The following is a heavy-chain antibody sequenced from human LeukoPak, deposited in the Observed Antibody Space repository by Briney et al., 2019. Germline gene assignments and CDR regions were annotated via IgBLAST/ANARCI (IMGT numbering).Heavy chain of an antibody. CDR2: FDPEDGET. J-gene: IGHJ6*03. CDR3: ATMPTYSGSNPGMGYYYYYMDV. CDR1: GYTFTSYY. D-gene: IGHD1-26*01. Sequence: ASVKVSCKASGYTFTSYYMHWVRQAPGKGLEWMGGFDPEDGETIYAQKFQGRVTMTEDTSTDTAYMELSSLRSEDTAVYYCATMPTYSGSNPGMGYYYYYMDVWGKGTTVTVSS. V-gene: IGHV1-24*01.